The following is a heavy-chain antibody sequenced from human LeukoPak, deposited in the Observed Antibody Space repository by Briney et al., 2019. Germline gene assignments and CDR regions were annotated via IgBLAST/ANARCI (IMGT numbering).Heavy chain of an antibody. Sequence: GGSLRLSCAASGFTFSDYYMGWIRQAPGKGLEWVAYISSSGSNIYHADSVKGRFTIFRDNAKNSLYLQMSSLRAEDTAIYYCARDGTGYHNVFEHWGQGTLVTVSS. V-gene: IGHV3-11*01. CDR3: ARDGTGYHNVFEH. CDR1: GFTFSDYY. D-gene: IGHD3-9*01. CDR2: ISSSGSNI. J-gene: IGHJ4*02.